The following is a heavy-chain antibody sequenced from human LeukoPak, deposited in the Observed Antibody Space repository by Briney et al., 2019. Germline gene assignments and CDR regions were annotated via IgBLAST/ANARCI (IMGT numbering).Heavy chain of an antibody. CDR1: GYTFTSYG. V-gene: IGHV1-69*13. CDR2: TIPIFVTA. D-gene: IGHD3-22*01. CDR3: ARNHLNYYDSSGYYFDY. Sequence: SVKVSCKASGYTFTSYGISWVRQAPGQGLEWMGGTIPIFVTANYAQKFQGRVTITADESMSTAYMELSSLRSEDTAVYYCARNHLNYYDSSGYYFDYWGQGTLVTVSS. J-gene: IGHJ4*02.